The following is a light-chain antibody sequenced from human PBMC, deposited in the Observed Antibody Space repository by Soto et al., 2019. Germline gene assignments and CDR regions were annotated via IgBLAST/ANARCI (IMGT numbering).Light chain of an antibody. CDR2: EVS. Sequence: QSALTQPASVSGSPGQSITISCTGTSSDVCGYNYVSWYQQHPGKAPKLMIYEVSNRPSGVSNRFSGSKSGNTASLTISGLQAEDEADCYCSSYTSSSTVFGGGTKLTVL. J-gene: IGLJ3*02. CDR1: SSDVCGYNY. CDR3: SSYTSSSTV. V-gene: IGLV2-14*01.